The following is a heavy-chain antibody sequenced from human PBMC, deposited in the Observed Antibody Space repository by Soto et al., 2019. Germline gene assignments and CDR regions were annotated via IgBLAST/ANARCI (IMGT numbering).Heavy chain of an antibody. J-gene: IGHJ5*02. CDR2: INHSGST. Sequence: QVQLQQWGAGLLKPLETLSLTCAVYGGSFSGYYWSWIRQPPGKGLEWIGEINHSGSTNYNPSLKSRVTISVDTSKNQFSLKLSSVTAADTAVYYCARLKGYQLLHSNWFDPWGQGTLVTVSS. D-gene: IGHD2-2*01. CDR1: GGSFSGYY. V-gene: IGHV4-34*01. CDR3: ARLKGYQLLHSNWFDP.